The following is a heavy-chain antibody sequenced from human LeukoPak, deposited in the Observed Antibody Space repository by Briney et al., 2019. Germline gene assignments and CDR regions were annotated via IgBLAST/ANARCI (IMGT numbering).Heavy chain of an antibody. CDR3: ARRSSSGCPDY. J-gene: IGHJ4*02. CDR1: GGSISSSSYY. Sequence: SETLSLTCTVSGGSISSSSYYWGWIRQPPGKGLEWIGSIYYSGITYYNPSLKSRVAISVDTSKNQFSLKLSSVTAADTAVYYCARRSSSGCPDYWGQGTLVTVSS. CDR2: IYYSGIT. V-gene: IGHV4-39*01. D-gene: IGHD6-19*01.